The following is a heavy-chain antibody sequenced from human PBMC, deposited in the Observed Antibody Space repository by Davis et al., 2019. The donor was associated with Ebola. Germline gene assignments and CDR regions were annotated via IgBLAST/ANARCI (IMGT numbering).Heavy chain of an antibody. J-gene: IGHJ4*02. Sequence: ASVKVSCKASGYTFTDYYIHWVRRAPGQGLEWMGWINPHNGNTNYAQNVQGRVTMTTDTSTNTAYMEVGSLRSDDTAVYYCARAQFPTTSDHWGQGTLVTVSS. CDR2: INPHNGNT. V-gene: IGHV1-18*04. D-gene: IGHD1-1*01. CDR3: ARAQFPTTSDH. CDR1: GYTFTDYY.